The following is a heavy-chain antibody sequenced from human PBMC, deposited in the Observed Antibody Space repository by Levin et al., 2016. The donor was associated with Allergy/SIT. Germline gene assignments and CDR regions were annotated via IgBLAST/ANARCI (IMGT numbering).Heavy chain of an antibody. CDR3: ARHLGSSGYYRPDFDY. Sequence: SETLSLTCTVSGGSISSSSYYWGWIRQPPGKGLEWIGSIYYSGSTYYNPSLKSRVTISVDTSKNQFSLKLSSVTAADTAVYYCARHLGSSGYYRPDFDYWGQGTLVTVSS. CDR2: IYYSGST. D-gene: IGHD3-22*01. V-gene: IGHV4-39*01. CDR1: GGSISSSSYY. J-gene: IGHJ4*02.